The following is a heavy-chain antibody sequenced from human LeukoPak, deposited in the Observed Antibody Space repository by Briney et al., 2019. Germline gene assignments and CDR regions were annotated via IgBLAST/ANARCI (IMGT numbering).Heavy chain of an antibody. D-gene: IGHD2-2*01. CDR2: IYSGGSI. Sequence: GGSLRLSCAASGFTVSSNYMSWVRQAPGKGLEWVSVIYSGGSIYYADSVKGRFTISRDNSKNTLYLQMNSLRAEDTAVYYCAREEVVPAAGVDAFDIWGQGTMVTVSS. CDR3: AREEVVPAAGVDAFDI. CDR1: GFTVSSNY. J-gene: IGHJ3*02. V-gene: IGHV3-66*01.